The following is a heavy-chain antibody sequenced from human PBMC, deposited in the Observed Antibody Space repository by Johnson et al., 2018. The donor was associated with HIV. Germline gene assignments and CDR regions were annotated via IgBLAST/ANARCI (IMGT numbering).Heavy chain of an antibody. CDR2: ISYDGSNK. Sequence: QVQLVESGGGVVQPGRSLRLSCVASGFTFSSYAVQWVRQAPDKGLEWVAVISYDGSNKYYADSVKGRFTISRDNSNLYLEMNSLRVEDTAVYYCAMVWGTDAFDIWGQGTMVTVSS. CDR1: GFTFSSYA. J-gene: IGHJ3*02. V-gene: IGHV3-30-3*01. D-gene: IGHD3-16*01. CDR3: AMVWGTDAFDI.